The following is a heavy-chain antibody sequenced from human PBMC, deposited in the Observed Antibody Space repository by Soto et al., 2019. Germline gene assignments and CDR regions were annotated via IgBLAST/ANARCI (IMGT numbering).Heavy chain of an antibody. CDR3: ARDLGSEQWFFDC. J-gene: IGHJ4*02. D-gene: IGHD6-19*01. CDR2: IFHTGTT. V-gene: IGHV4-38-2*02. CDR1: GDSIIGIYH. Sequence: SETLSLTCAVSGDSIIGIYHWAWIRQPPGRSLEWIASIFHTGTTYYTPSLKSRVTISVDTSKNQFSLRLSSVTAADSAVYFCARDLGSEQWFFDCWGLGTLVTVSS.